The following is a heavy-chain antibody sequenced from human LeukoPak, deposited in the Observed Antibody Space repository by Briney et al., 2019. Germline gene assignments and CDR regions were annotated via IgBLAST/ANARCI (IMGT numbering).Heavy chain of an antibody. CDR2: ISSSGSTI. CDR1: GFTFSDYY. Sequence: GGSLRLSCAASGFTFSDYYMSWIRQAPGKGLEWVSYISSSGSTIYYADSVKGRFTISRDNAKNSLYLQMNSLRAEDTAVYYCARAAVVVVAATRGDYWGQGTLVTVSS. J-gene: IGHJ4*02. CDR3: ARAAVVVVAATRGDY. V-gene: IGHV3-11*01. D-gene: IGHD2-15*01.